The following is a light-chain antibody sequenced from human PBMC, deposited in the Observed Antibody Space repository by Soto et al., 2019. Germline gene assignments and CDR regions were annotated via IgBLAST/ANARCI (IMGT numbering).Light chain of an antibody. CDR3: ASYAGSYSDV. CDR2: HAN. J-gene: IGLJ1*01. Sequence: QSALTQPRSVSGTPGQSDTISCTGTTSDVCTYNFISWYQKHPGKAPKIMIYHANKRPSGLPHRTSGSKSDNHASLSISGLQAEDEADYYCASYAGSYSDVFGTGTKVTVL. V-gene: IGLV2-11*01. CDR1: TSDVCTYNF.